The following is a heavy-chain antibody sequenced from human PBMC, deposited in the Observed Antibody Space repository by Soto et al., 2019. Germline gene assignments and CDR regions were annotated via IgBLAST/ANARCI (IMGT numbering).Heavy chain of an antibody. V-gene: IGHV3-7*01. J-gene: IGHJ6*03. CDR2: IKQDGSEK. Sequence: GGSLRLSCAASGFTFSSYWMSWVRQAPGKGLEWVANIKQDGSEKYYVDSVKGRFTISRDNAKNSLYLQMNSLRAEDTAVYYCARDPTVTLSHYYYYMDVWGKGTTVTVSS. CDR3: ARDPTVTLSHYYYYMDV. D-gene: IGHD4-17*01. CDR1: GFTFSSYW.